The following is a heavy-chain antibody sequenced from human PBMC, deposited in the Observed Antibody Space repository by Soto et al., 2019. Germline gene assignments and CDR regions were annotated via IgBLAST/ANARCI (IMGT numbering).Heavy chain of an antibody. D-gene: IGHD2-2*01. CDR3: ARDLGLPAAEH. Sequence: AVGSLRLSCAASGFTFSSYSMNWVRQAPGKGLEWVSSISSSSSYIYYADSVKGRFTISRDNAKNSLYLQMNSLRAEDTAVYYCARDLGLPAAEHWGQGTLVTVSS. CDR2: ISSSSSYI. V-gene: IGHV3-21*01. J-gene: IGHJ4*02. CDR1: GFTFSSYS.